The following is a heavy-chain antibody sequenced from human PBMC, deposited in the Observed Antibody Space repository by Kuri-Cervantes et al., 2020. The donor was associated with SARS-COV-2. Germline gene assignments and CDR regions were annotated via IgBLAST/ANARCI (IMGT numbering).Heavy chain of an antibody. Sequence: GGSLRLACAVSGFTCSSYAMSWVRQAPGKGLEWVSAISGSGGSTYYADSVKGRFTISRDNSKNTLYLQMNSLRAEDTAVYYCAKAGGYCSSTSCSQYGIPDYWGQGTLVTVSS. J-gene: IGHJ4*02. CDR1: GFTCSSYA. D-gene: IGHD2-2*01. CDR2: ISGSGGST. V-gene: IGHV3-23*01. CDR3: AKAGGYCSSTSCSQYGIPDY.